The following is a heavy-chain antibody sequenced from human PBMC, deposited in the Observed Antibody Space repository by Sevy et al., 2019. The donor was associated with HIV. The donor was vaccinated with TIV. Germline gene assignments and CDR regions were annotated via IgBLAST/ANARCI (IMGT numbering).Heavy chain of an antibody. V-gene: IGHV3-7*01. D-gene: IGHD3-22*01. Sequence: GGSLRLSCAASGFTFSSYWMTWVRQAPGKGLEWVANIKQDVSEKYYADSVNGRFTISRDNARHSLYLQMESLRAEDTAVYYCARAQQVTMLVVIGGLYFDFWGQGTLVTVSS. CDR2: IKQDVSEK. J-gene: IGHJ4*02. CDR3: ARAQQVTMLVVIGGLYFDF. CDR1: GFTFSSYW.